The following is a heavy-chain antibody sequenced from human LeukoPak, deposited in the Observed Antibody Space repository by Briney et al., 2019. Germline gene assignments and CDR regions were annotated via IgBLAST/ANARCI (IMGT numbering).Heavy chain of an antibody. J-gene: IGHJ4*02. CDR2: INLNSGDT. Sequence: GASVTVSLTSAVYIFTYHYLHWVRQPPGQGREWVGWINLNSGDTNYAQKFQGRVTITRDTSMSTADMELSRLRSDDTAVYYCARDSAWLPGTFFDYWGQGTLVSVSS. CDR3: ARDSAWLPGTFFDY. V-gene: IGHV1-2*02. D-gene: IGHD6-13*01. CDR1: VYIFTYHY.